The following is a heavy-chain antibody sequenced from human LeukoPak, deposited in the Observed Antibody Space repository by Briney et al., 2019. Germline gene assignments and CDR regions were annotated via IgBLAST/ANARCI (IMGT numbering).Heavy chain of an antibody. D-gene: IGHD3-22*01. CDR2: ISSSGSTI. J-gene: IGHJ6*02. V-gene: IGHV3-48*03. CDR1: GFTFSSYE. CDR3: SRAIYYYDSSGYYYLAYFYYGMDV. Sequence: GGSLRLSCAASGFTFSSYEMNWVRQAPGKGLEWVSYISSSGSTIYYADSVKGRFTISRDNAKNSLYLQMNSLRAEDTAVYYCSRAIYYYDSSGYYYLAYFYYGMDVWGQGTTVTVSS.